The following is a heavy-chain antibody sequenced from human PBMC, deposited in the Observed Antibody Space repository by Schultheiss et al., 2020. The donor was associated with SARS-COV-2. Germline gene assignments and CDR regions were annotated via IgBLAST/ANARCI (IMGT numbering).Heavy chain of an antibody. CDR2: MNPNSGNT. J-gene: IGHJ6*02. V-gene: IGHV1-8*02. Sequence: ASVKVSCKASGGTFSSYAISWVRQAPGQGLEWMGWMNPNSGNTGYAQKFQGRVTMTRDTSISTAYMELSRLRSDDTAVYYCARDQYYDFWSGYYSYYYYGMDVWGQGTTVTVSS. CDR1: GGTFSSYA. CDR3: ARDQYYDFWSGYYSYYYYGMDV. D-gene: IGHD3-3*01.